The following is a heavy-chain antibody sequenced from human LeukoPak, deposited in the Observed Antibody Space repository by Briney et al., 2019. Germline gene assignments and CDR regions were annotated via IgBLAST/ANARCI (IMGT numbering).Heavy chain of an antibody. CDR1: GGTFSSYA. Sequence: SVKVSCKASGGTFSSYAISWVRQAPGQGLEWMGGIIPIFGTANYAQKFQGRVTITADESASTAYMELSSLRSEDTAVYYCARGLGDWHYYDSKGWGQGTLVTVSS. V-gene: IGHV1-69*13. CDR2: IIPIFGTA. CDR3: ARGLGDWHYYDSKG. J-gene: IGHJ4*02. D-gene: IGHD3-22*01.